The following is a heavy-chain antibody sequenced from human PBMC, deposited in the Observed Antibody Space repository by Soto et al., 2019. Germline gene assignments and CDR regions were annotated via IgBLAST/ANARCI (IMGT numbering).Heavy chain of an antibody. CDR1: GGTFSSYA. J-gene: IGHJ5*02. Sequence: AVKVSCKASGGTFSSYAISWVRQAPGQGLEWMGGIIPIFGTANYAQKFQGRVTITADKSTSTAYMELSSLRSEDTAVYYCASLDIVVVPDAWPWGQGTLVTVSS. CDR2: IIPIFGTA. V-gene: IGHV1-69*06. D-gene: IGHD2-2*01. CDR3: ASLDIVVVPDAWP.